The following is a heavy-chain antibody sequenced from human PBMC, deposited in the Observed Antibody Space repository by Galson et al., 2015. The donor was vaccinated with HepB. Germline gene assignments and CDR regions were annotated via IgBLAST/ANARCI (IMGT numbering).Heavy chain of an antibody. V-gene: IGHV4-34*01. CDR1: GGSFSGYY. CDR2: INHSGST. CDR3: ARGRLYYYGSGSYYRYYYYGMDV. Sequence: TLSLTCAVYGGSFSGYYWSWIRQPPGKGLEWIGEINHSGSTNYNPSLKSRVTISVDTSKNQFSLKLSSVTAADTAVYYCARGRLYYYGSGSYYRYYYYGMDVWGQGTTVTVSS. D-gene: IGHD3-10*01. J-gene: IGHJ6*02.